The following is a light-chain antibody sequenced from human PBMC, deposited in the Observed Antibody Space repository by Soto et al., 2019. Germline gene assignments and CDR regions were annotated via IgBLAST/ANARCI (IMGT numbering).Light chain of an antibody. V-gene: IGKV3-20*01. CDR1: RTVSDNY. CDR3: QQYSTSPLT. J-gene: IGKJ1*01. Sequence: EIVLTHSPGTLSLSPGERATLSCRASRTVSDNYLAWYQQKAGQAPRLVIYGASSRATGIPDRFSASGSGTDFTLTISRLEPEDFAVYYCQQYSTSPLTFGQGTKVEVK. CDR2: GAS.